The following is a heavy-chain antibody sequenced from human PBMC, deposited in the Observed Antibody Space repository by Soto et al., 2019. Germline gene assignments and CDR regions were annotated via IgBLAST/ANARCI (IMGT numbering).Heavy chain of an antibody. D-gene: IGHD7-27*01. J-gene: IGHJ6*02. Sequence: QVQLVQSGAEVKKPGASVKVSCKASGYIFTDHYIHWVRQAPGQGLEWMGWINPISGDTDYAQKFQGRVIMTRDTSILTAYMDLSRLKSDDTAIYFCAKKLGIDPFGSYGLDVWGQGTTVTVSS. CDR1: GYIFTDHY. V-gene: IGHV1-2*02. CDR3: AKKLGIDPFGSYGLDV. CDR2: INPISGDT.